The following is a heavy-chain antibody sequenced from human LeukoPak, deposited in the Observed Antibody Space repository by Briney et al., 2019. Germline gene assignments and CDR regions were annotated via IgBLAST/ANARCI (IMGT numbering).Heavy chain of an antibody. D-gene: IGHD2-2*01. V-gene: IGHV3-30*02. CDR3: ARRTSRAADWFDP. J-gene: IGHJ5*02. Sequence: PGGSLRLSCAASGFSFSNYGIHWVRQAPGKGLEWVTFMQYDGSDIFYADSVKGRFTISRDNSKNTVYLQMNSLRTEDTAVYFCARRTSRAADWFDPWGQGTLVTVSS. CDR1: GFSFSNYG. CDR2: MQYDGSDI.